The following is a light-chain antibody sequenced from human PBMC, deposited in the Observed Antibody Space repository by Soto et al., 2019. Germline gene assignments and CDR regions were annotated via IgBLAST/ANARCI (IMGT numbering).Light chain of an antibody. CDR2: GAS. V-gene: IGKV3-20*01. CDR3: QQYGSTPGT. J-gene: IGKJ1*01. Sequence: EIVLTQSPGTLSLSPGERATLSCRASQSVISNYLAWCQQRPGQAPRLLIYGASTRATGIPDRFSGSGSGTDFTLTISRLEPEDFAVYYCQQYGSTPGTFGQGTKVEIK. CDR1: QSVISNY.